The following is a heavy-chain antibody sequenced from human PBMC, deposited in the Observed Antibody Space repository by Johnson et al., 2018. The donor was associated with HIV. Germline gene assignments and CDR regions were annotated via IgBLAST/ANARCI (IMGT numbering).Heavy chain of an antibody. J-gene: IGHJ3*02. CDR3: ARGLRGYSYIDSFDI. Sequence: VQLVESGGGLVQPGGSLRLSCAASGFTFSRYAMHWVRQAPGTGLAWVAVISYDGSNKYYADSVKGRFTISRDNSKNTLYLQMNSLRAEDTALYYCARGLRGYSYIDSFDIWGQGTMVTVSS. CDR1: GFTFSRYA. V-gene: IGHV3-30*04. CDR2: ISYDGSNK. D-gene: IGHD5-18*01.